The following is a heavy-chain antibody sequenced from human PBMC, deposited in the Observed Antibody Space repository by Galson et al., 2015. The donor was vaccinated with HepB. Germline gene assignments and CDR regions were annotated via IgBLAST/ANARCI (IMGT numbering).Heavy chain of an antibody. CDR1: GFTFSSYG. V-gene: IGHV3-33*08. D-gene: IGHD6-13*01. CDR2: IWYDGSNK. CDR3: ARELRGIAAEEYYFDY. J-gene: IGHJ4*02. Sequence: SLRLSCAASGFTFSSYGMHWVRQAPGKGLEWVAVIWYDGSNKYYADSVKGRFTISRDNSKNTLYLQMNSLRAEDTAVYYCARELRGIAAEEYYFDYWGQGTLVTVSS.